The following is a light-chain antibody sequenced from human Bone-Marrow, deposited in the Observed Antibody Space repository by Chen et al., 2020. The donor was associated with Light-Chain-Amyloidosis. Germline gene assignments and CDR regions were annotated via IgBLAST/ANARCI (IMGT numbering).Light chain of an antibody. CDR1: QSVSSN. J-gene: IGKJ2*01. Sequence: EIVMTQSPATLSGSPGERATLSCRASQSVSSNLAWYQQKPGQAPRLLIFGASTRATGIPARFLGRGSGTEFTLTSSSLQSQDFALYYCQQYINWPPMYTFGQGTKLVIK. CDR2: GAS. V-gene: IGKV3-15*01. CDR3: QQYINWPPMYT.